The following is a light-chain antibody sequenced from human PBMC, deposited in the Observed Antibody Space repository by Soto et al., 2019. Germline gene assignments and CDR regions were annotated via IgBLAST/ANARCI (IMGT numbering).Light chain of an antibody. CDR2: GAS. Sequence: EIGLTQSPGTLSLSPGERATLSCRASQSVSSSYLAWYQQKPGQAPRLLIYGASTRATGVPARFSGSGSGTEFTLTINSLQSEDFALYYCQEYDNWPLWTFGQGTKVDI. V-gene: IGKV3D-15*01. CDR1: QSVSSSY. J-gene: IGKJ1*01. CDR3: QEYDNWPLWT.